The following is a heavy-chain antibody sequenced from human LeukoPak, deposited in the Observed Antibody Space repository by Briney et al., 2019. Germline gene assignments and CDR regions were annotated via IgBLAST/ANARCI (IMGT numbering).Heavy chain of an antibody. CDR2: IYTSGST. CDR3: ARDGVYYYGSGSSDYYYYYYMDV. CDR1: GGSISSGSYY. D-gene: IGHD3-10*01. Sequence: SQTLSLTCTVSGGSISSGSYYWRWIRQPAGKGLEWLGRIYTSGSTNYNPSLKSRVIISVDTSKNQFSLKLSSVTAADTAVYYCARDGVYYYGSGSSDYYYYYYMDVWGKGTTVTVSS. V-gene: IGHV4-61*02. J-gene: IGHJ6*03.